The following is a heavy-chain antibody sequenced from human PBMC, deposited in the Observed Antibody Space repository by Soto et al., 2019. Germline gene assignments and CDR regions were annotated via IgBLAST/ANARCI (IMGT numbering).Heavy chain of an antibody. Sequence: SETLSLTCTVSGDSMHNYYWSWIRQPPGKGLEWVGYIYSSGSTYVRPSLKSRVSMSVDPSKNQVSLRLTSVTATDTAVYYCARTPIGYCSGGTCSNWFDPWGQGTLVTVS. CDR3: ARTPIGYCSGGTCSNWFDP. CDR1: GDSMHNYY. CDR2: IYSSGST. V-gene: IGHV4-59*08. J-gene: IGHJ5*02. D-gene: IGHD2-8*02.